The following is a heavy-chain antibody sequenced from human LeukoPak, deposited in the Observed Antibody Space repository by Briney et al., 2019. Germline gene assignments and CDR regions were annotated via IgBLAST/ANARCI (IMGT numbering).Heavy chain of an antibody. J-gene: IGHJ4*02. V-gene: IGHV3-33*01. D-gene: IGHD3-10*01. CDR3: AGNYGPYNFDY. CDR1: GFTFSNYG. Sequence: GRSLRLSCAASGFTFSNYGMHWVRQAPGKGLEWVAVIWYDGSNKYYADSVKGRFTISRDNSKNTLYLQMNSLRAEDTAVYYCAGNYGPYNFDYWGQGTLVTVSS. CDR2: IWYDGSNK.